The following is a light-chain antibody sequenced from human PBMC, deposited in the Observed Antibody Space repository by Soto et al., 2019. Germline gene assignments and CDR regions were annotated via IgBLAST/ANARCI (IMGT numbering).Light chain of an antibody. CDR1: SSDIGAYNY. CDR3: SSWARSLYV. CDR2: EAS. Sequence: QSALAQPASVSGSPGQSITISCTGSSSDIGAYNYVSWYQQHPGKAPKLIIYEASKRPSGISSRFSGSKSGNTASLTISGLQAEDEADYYCSSWARSLYVFGSGTKVTVL. V-gene: IGLV2-14*01. J-gene: IGLJ1*01.